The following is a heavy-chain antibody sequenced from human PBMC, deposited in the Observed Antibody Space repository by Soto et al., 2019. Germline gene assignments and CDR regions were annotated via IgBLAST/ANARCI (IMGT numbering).Heavy chain of an antibody. CDR1: GGSISSYY. D-gene: IGHD3-10*01. J-gene: IGHJ6*02. Sequence: QVQLQESGPGLVKPSETLSLTCTVSGGSISSYYWSWIRQPPGKGLEWIVYLYYSGSTNYNPSLKSRVTISVDTSKNQCSLKLSSVTAADTAVYYCARSLNSGTSGYGMDVWGQGTTVTVSS. CDR3: ARSLNSGTSGYGMDV. CDR2: LYYSGST. V-gene: IGHV4-59*01.